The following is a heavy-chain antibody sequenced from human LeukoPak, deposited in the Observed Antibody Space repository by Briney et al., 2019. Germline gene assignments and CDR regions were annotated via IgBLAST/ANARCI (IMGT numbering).Heavy chain of an antibody. CDR3: AREPHRYCSGGSCYSRGVYYYGMDV. V-gene: IGHV3-53*04. J-gene: IGHJ6*02. Sequence: AGGSLRLSCAASGFTVSSNYMSWVRQAPGKGLEWVSVIYSGGSTYYADSVKGRFTISRHNSKNTLYLQMNSLRAEDTAVYYCAREPHRYCSGGSCYSRGVYYYGMDVWGQGTTVTVSS. CDR1: GFTVSSNY. CDR2: IYSGGST. D-gene: IGHD2-15*01.